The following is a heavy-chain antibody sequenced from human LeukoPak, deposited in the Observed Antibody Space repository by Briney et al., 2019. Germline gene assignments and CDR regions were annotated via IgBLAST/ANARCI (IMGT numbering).Heavy chain of an antibody. CDR2: IFYSAST. D-gene: IGHD6-19*01. CDR1: GGSIDSYY. J-gene: IGHJ4*02. V-gene: IGHV4-59*01. Sequence: PSETLSLTCIVSGGSIDSYYWTWLRQPPGKGLGWIAYIFYSASTNYNPSLKSRATITVDTSKNQFSLNLRSVTAADMAVYYCARGRTSGGYPHFDSWGQGIQVTVSS. CDR3: ARGRTSGGYPHFDS.